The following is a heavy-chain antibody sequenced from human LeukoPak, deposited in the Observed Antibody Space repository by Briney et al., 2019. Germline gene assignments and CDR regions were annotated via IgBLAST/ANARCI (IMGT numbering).Heavy chain of an antibody. CDR2: ISGSGDNT. J-gene: IGHJ6*01. CDR3: AKMKGHPLPKYYMDV. V-gene: IGHV3-23*01. CDR1: GFTFNGFA. Sequence: PEGSLRLSCAASGFTFNGFAMSWVRRTPGKGLEWVSGISGSGDNTLYADPVKGRFTISRDNSKNTLYLEMNSLRAEDTAIYYCAKMKGHPLPKYYMDVWGQGTTVTVSS. D-gene: IGHD1-26*01.